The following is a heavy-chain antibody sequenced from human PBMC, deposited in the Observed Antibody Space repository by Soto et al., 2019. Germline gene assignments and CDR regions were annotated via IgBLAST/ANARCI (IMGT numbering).Heavy chain of an antibody. CDR3: AKDLREMATNTADY. V-gene: IGHV3-30*18. D-gene: IGHD5-12*01. CDR2: VSYDGIDE. Sequence: QVHLVESGGGVVQPGRSLRLSCAASGFTFTRFGIHWVRQAPGKGLEWVAVVSYDGIDENYADSEKGRFSISRDNSKNTVYLQINSLRGEDTAVYYGAKDLREMATNTADYWGQGTLVTVAS. J-gene: IGHJ4*02. CDR1: GFTFTRFG.